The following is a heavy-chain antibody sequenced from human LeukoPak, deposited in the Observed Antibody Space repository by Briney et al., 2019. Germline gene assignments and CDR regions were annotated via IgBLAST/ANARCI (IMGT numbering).Heavy chain of an antibody. Sequence: SEPLSLTCSVSGDSITNSNFYWGWVRQSPGRGLEWIGSIFHSGSTNYNPSLKSRVPISVDTSKNQFYLRVRSVTAAETALYYCAGRGIVTGYFDFWGRGTLVTVSS. CDR1: GDSITNSNFY. CDR2: IFHSGST. J-gene: IGHJ4*02. V-gene: IGHV4-39*01. D-gene: IGHD3-9*01. CDR3: AGRGIVTGYFDF.